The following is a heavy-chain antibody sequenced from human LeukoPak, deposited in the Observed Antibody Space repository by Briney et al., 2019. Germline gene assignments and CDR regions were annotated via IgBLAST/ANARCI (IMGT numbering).Heavy chain of an antibody. CDR3: AREWRIVGALGWFDP. CDR2: INPSGGST. J-gene: IGHJ5*02. CDR1: GYTFTGYY. V-gene: IGHV1-46*01. D-gene: IGHD1-26*01. Sequence: ASVKVSCKASGYTFTGYYLHWVRQAPGQGLEWMGIINPSGGSTSYAQKFQGRVTMTRDTSTSTVYMELSSLRSEDTAVYYCAREWRIVGALGWFDPWGQGTLVTVSS.